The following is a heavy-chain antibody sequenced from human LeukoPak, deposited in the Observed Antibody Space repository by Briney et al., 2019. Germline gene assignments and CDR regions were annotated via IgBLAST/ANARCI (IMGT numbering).Heavy chain of an antibody. CDR3: ARRPQDTMVRGTFDP. Sequence: PGGSLRLSCAASGFTFDDYAMHWVRQAPGKGLEWVSGISWNSGSIGYADSVKGRFTISRDNAKNSLYLQMNSLRAEDTAVYYCARRPQDTMVRGTFDPWGQGTLVTVSS. CDR2: ISWNSGSI. CDR1: GFTFDDYA. V-gene: IGHV3-9*01. D-gene: IGHD3-10*01. J-gene: IGHJ5*02.